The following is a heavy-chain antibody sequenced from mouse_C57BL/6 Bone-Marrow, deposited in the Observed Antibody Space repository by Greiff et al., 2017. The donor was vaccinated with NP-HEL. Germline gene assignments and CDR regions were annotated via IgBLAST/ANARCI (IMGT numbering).Heavy chain of an antibody. CDR1: GYAFSSSW. CDR3: AIYYYGSSLAWFAY. V-gene: IGHV1-82*01. CDR2: ISPGDGAT. Sequence: QVQLQQSGPELVKPGASVKISCKASGYAFSSSWMNWVKQRPGKGLEWIGRISPGDGATNYNGKFTGKATLTADKSSSTAYMQLSSLTSEDSAVYFCAIYYYGSSLAWFAYWGQGTLVTVSA. D-gene: IGHD1-1*01. J-gene: IGHJ3*01.